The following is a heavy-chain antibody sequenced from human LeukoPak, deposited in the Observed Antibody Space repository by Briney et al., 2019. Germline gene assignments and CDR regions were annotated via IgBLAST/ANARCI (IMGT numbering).Heavy chain of an antibody. CDR3: ARHVVVVSQTSYYYYYMDV. D-gene: IGHD2-21*01. V-gene: IGHV4-34*01. J-gene: IGHJ6*03. Sequence: SETLSLTCAVYGGSFSDYYWSWIRQPPGKGLEWIGEINHSGSTNYNPSLKSRVTISVDTSKNQFSLKLSSVTAADTAVYYCARHVVVVSQTSYYYYYMDVWGKGTTVTISS. CDR1: GGSFSDYY. CDR2: INHSGST.